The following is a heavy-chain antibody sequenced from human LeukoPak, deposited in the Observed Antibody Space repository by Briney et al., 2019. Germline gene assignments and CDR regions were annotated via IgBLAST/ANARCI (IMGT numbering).Heavy chain of an antibody. V-gene: IGHV3-21*05. CDR1: GFTFSSYS. CDR3: GRDPRYYDFWSGSPDY. D-gene: IGHD3-3*01. Sequence: GGSLRLSCAASGFTFSSYSMNWVRQAPGKGLEWVSYISSSRSYIYYADSGEGRFTISRENAKNSLYLQMNSLRAEDTAGYYWGRDPRYYDFWSGSPDYWGQGTLVTVSS. J-gene: IGHJ4*02. CDR2: ISSSRSYI.